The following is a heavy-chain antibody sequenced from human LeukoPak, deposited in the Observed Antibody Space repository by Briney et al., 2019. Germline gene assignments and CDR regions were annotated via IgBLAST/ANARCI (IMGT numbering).Heavy chain of an antibody. J-gene: IGHJ3*02. CDR2: ISAYNGNT. CDR3: ARGRRATFLSAFDI. Sequence: ASVKVSCKASGYTFTTYGITWVRQAPGQGLEWMGWISAYNGNTNYAQKLQGRVTMTTDTSTSTAYMELRSLRSDDTAVYYCARGRRATFLSAFDIWGQGTMVTVSS. CDR1: GYTFTTYG. D-gene: IGHD2/OR15-2a*01. V-gene: IGHV1-18*01.